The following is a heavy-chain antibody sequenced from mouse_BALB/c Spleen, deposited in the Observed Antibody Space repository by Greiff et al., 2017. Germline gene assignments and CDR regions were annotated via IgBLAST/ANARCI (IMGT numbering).Heavy chain of an antibody. CDR3: ARHLGDGYGFAY. Sequence: EVQLVESGGGLVQPGGSRKLSCAASGFTFSSFGMHWVRQAPEKGLEWVAYISSGISTIYYADTVKGRFTISRDNAKNTLYLQMSSLKSEDTAMYYCARHLGDGYGFAYWGQGTLVTVPA. D-gene: IGHD2-3*01. V-gene: IGHV5-17*02. CDR1: GFTFSSFG. J-gene: IGHJ3*01. CDR2: ISSGISTI.